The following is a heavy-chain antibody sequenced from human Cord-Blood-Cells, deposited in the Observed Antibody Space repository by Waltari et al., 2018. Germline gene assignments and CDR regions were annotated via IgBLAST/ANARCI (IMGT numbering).Heavy chain of an antibody. Sequence: QVQLQQWGAGLLKPSETLSLTGAAHGGSFSGYYCGWIRQPPGKGLEWIGEINHSGSTNYHPSLKSRVTISVDTSKNQFSLKLSSVTAADTAVYYCARRGGGKVDYWGQGTLVTVSS. CDR1: GGSFSGYY. V-gene: IGHV4-34*01. CDR2: INHSGST. CDR3: ARRGGGKVDY. J-gene: IGHJ4*02. D-gene: IGHD2-15*01.